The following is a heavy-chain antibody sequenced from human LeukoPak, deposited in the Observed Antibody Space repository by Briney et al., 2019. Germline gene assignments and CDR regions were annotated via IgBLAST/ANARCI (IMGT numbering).Heavy chain of an antibody. V-gene: IGHV4-39*02. CDR2: IYYSGST. CDR1: GGSISSSSYY. Sequence: PSETLSLTCTVSGGSISSSSYYWGWIRQPPGKGLEWIGSIYYSGSTYYNPSLKSRVTISVDTSKNQFSLKLSSVTAADTAVYYCARDRIAVAVTDYWGQGTLVTVSS. J-gene: IGHJ4*02. CDR3: ARDRIAVAVTDY. D-gene: IGHD6-19*01.